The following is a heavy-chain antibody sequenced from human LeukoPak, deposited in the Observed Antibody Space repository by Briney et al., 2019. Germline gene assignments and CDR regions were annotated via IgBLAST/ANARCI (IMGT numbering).Heavy chain of an antibody. CDR2: INGEGSST. CDR3: VRYRYCGGDCYSPY. CDR1: GFTFNNYW. D-gene: IGHD2-21*02. V-gene: IGHV3-74*01. Sequence: GGSLRLSCAASGFTFNNYWMHWVRQAPGEGLVWVSRINGEGSSTAYADSVKGRFTISRDNAKNTLYLQMNSLRAEDSAVYYCVRYRYCGGDCYSPYWGQGTLVTVSS. J-gene: IGHJ4*02.